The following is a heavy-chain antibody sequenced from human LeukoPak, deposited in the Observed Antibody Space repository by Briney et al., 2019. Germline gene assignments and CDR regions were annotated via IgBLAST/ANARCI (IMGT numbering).Heavy chain of an antibody. Sequence: PSETLSLTCTVSGGSISSYYWSWIRQPPGRGLEWIGYIYYSGSTNYNPSLKSRVTISVDTSKNQFSLKLSSVTAADTAVYYCARGGTAMSYDYWGQGTLVTVSS. J-gene: IGHJ4*02. V-gene: IGHV4-59*08. CDR1: GGSISSYY. CDR2: IYYSGST. CDR3: ARGGTAMSYDY. D-gene: IGHD5-18*01.